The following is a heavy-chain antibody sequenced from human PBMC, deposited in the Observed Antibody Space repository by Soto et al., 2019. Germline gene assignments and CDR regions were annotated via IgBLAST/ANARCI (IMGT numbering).Heavy chain of an antibody. Sequence: QVQLVQSGAEVKKPGSSVKVSCKASGGTFSRSAINWVRQAPGQGLEWMGGIIPVFGKANYAQTFQGRVTITADESTSTGYMELRSLTSEDTAVYYCARDGTLYDSSAYYYGYWGQGTLVTVAS. D-gene: IGHD3-22*01. CDR3: ARDGTLYDSSAYYYGY. CDR2: IIPVFGKA. V-gene: IGHV1-69*01. CDR1: GGTFSRSA. J-gene: IGHJ4*02.